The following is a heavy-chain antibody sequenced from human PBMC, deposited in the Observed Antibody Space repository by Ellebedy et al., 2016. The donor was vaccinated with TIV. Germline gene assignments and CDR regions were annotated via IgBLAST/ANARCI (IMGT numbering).Heavy chain of an antibody. Sequence: GESLKISCAASAFTFDDYGMSWVRQVPGRGLEWVSGITWNGRSTGYADSVKGRFTISRDNAKKSLYLQMDRLRVEDTALYYCARDLLYLRVAGLVRYWGQGTLVTVSS. D-gene: IGHD6-19*01. CDR1: AFTFDDYG. CDR2: ITWNGRST. V-gene: IGHV3-20*04. CDR3: ARDLLYLRVAGLVRY. J-gene: IGHJ4*02.